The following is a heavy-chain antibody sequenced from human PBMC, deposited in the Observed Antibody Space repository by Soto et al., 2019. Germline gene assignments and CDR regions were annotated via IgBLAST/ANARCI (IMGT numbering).Heavy chain of an antibody. CDR2: IYFTGTT. CDR1: GDSVSSGNYY. Sequence: QVQFQESGPGLVKPSETLSLTCTVSGDSVSSGNYYWSWIRQPPGKGLEWIGSIYFTGTTNYNPSLKSGLTMSIDTSRNLFSLRLGSVAAADTAVYYCGRVPVDTYMIYWSDPWGQGTLVTVSS. CDR3: GRVPVDTYMIYWSDP. J-gene: IGHJ5*02. D-gene: IGHD3-16*01. V-gene: IGHV4-61*01.